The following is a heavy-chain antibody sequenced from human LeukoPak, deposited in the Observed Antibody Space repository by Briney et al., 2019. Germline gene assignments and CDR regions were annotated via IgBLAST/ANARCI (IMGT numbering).Heavy chain of an antibody. Sequence: NPGGSLRLSCAASGFTFSNAWMSWVRQAPGKGLEWVGRIKSKTDGGTTDYAAPVKGRFTISRDDSKNTLYLQMNSLKTEDTAVYYCTTDPKRLITMVRGVRVDYWGQGTLVTVSS. CDR3: TTDPKRLITMVRGVRVDY. D-gene: IGHD3-10*01. CDR1: GFTFSNAW. CDR2: IKSKTDGGTT. V-gene: IGHV3-15*01. J-gene: IGHJ4*02.